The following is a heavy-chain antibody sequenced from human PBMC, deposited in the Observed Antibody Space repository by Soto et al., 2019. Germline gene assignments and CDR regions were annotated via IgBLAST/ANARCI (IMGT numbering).Heavy chain of an antibody. V-gene: IGHV1-46*01. CDR3: ARDFERYSGSHWFGY. CDR2: INPSGGST. J-gene: IGHJ4*02. D-gene: IGHD1-26*01. CDR1: GYTFTSYY. Sequence: ASVKVSCKASGYTFTSYYMHWVRQAPGQGLEWMGIINPSGGSTSYAQKFQGRVTMTRDTSTSTVYMELSSLRAEDTAVYYCARDFERYSGSHWFGYWGQGTLITVYS.